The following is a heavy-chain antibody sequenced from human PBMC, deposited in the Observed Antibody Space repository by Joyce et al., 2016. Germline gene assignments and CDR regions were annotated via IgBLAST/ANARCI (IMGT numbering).Heavy chain of an antibody. Sequence: EVQLVESGEGLVKPGRSLRLSCTSSGFIFGDYAMNWFRQAPGKGLEWVGFIRSKAYGGTTDYAASVKGRFTISRDDSKSIAYLQMNSLKTEDTAVYYCTRIGDCSGGSCYEGWFDPWGQGTLVTVSS. D-gene: IGHD2-15*01. CDR1: GFIFGDYA. CDR3: TRIGDCSGGSCYEGWFDP. CDR2: IRSKAYGGTT. J-gene: IGHJ5*02. V-gene: IGHV3-49*05.